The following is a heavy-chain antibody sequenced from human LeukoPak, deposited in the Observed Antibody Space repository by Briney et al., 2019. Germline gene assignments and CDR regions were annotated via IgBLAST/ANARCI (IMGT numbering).Heavy chain of an antibody. CDR2: ISSSGGST. Sequence: PGGSLRLSCAASGLTFSSHAMSWVRQAPGKGLEWVSTISSSGGSTYYADSVKGRFTISRDKSKNTLYLQMNSLRAEDTALYYCAEGIVLCYFDYWGQGTLVTVSS. V-gene: IGHV3-23*01. CDR3: AEGIVLCYFDY. D-gene: IGHD6-6*01. J-gene: IGHJ4*02. CDR1: GLTFSSHA.